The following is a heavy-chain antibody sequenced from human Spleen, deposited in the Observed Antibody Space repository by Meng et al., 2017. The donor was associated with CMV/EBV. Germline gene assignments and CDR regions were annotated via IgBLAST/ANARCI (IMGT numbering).Heavy chain of an antibody. CDR1: GFTFSSYA. D-gene: IGHD3-3*01. V-gene: IGHV3-30-3*01. Sequence: GESLKISCAASGFTFSSYAMHWVRQAPGKGLEWVAVISYDGSNKYYADSVKGRFTISRDNSKNTLYLQMNSLRAEDTAVYYCARVGTDYDFWSGYYYYYYGMDVWGQGTTVTVSS. J-gene: IGHJ6*02. CDR2: ISYDGSNK. CDR3: ARVGTDYDFWSGYYYYYYGMDV.